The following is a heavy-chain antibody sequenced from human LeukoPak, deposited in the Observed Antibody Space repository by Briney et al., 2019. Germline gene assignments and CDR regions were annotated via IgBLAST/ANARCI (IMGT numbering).Heavy chain of an antibody. CDR3: AKGSSSSWYVFDY. D-gene: IGHD6-13*01. V-gene: IGHV3-30*18. Sequence: GASLRLSCAASGFTFSSYGMHWVRQAPGKGLEWVAVISYDGSNKYYADSVKGRFTISRDNSKNTLYLQMNGLRAEDTAVYYCAKGSSSSWYVFDYWGQGTLVTVPS. CDR1: GFTFSSYG. CDR2: ISYDGSNK. J-gene: IGHJ4*02.